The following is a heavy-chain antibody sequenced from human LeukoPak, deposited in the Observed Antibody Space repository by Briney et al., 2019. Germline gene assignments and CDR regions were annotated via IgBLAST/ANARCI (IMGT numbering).Heavy chain of an antibody. D-gene: IGHD3-10*01. Sequence: GGSLRLSCAASGFTFSSCWMTWVRQAPGKGLEWVANIKQDGSAKHYVGSVQGRFTISRDNAKTSLYLQMNSLRAEDTAVYYCARDYYASGTHDFWGQGTLVTVSS. CDR3: ARDYYASGTHDF. V-gene: IGHV3-7*04. CDR1: GFTFSSCW. J-gene: IGHJ4*02. CDR2: IKQDGSAK.